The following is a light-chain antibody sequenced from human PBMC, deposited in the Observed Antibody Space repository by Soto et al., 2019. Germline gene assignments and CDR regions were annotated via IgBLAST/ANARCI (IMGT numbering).Light chain of an antibody. V-gene: IGKV1-33*01. Sequence: DIQMTQSPSSLSASVGDRVTITCQASQDISNYLNWYQQKPGKAPKLLIYDASNLETGVPSRFSGSGSGTDFTFTISSLQPVDIATHYCQQYDNLFTFGPGTKVDIK. CDR2: DAS. CDR1: QDISNY. CDR3: QQYDNLFT. J-gene: IGKJ3*01.